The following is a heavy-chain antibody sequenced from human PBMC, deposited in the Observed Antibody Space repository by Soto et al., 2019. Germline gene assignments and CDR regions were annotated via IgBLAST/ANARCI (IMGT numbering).Heavy chain of an antibody. Sequence: SETLSLTCNVSGGSISSSSYYWGWIRQPPGEGLEWIGNIYYSGRTNYNPSLESRVTISLDTSKNQFSLKLSSVTAADTAVYYCASRIAAAGPFDYWGQGTLVTVSS. CDR2: IYYSGRT. D-gene: IGHD6-13*01. V-gene: IGHV4-39*01. CDR1: GGSISSSSYY. CDR3: ASRIAAAGPFDY. J-gene: IGHJ4*02.